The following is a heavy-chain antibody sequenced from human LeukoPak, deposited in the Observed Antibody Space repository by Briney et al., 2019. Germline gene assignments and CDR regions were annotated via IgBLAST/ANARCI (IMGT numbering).Heavy chain of an antibody. D-gene: IGHD3-10*01. Sequence: SETLSLTCTVSGYSISSGYYWGWIRQPPGKGLEWTGSIDHSGSTYYNPSLKSRITISVDTSKDQFSLKLSSVTAADTAVYYCARGRFGNWFDPWGQGTLVTVSS. CDR3: ARGRFGNWFDP. CDR2: IDHSGST. J-gene: IGHJ5*02. V-gene: IGHV4-38-2*02. CDR1: GYSISSGYY.